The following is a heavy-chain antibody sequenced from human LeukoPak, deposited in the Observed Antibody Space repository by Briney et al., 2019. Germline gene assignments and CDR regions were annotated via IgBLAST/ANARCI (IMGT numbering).Heavy chain of an antibody. V-gene: IGHV1-2*02. J-gene: IGHJ4*02. CDR1: GYTFTGYC. CDR3: ARSEGFGELSDY. Sequence: ASVKVSCKASGYTFTGYCMHWVRQAPGQGLEWMGWINPNSGGTNYAQKFQGRVTMTRDTSISTAYMELSRLRSDDTAVYYCARSEGFGELSDYWGQGTLVTVSS. D-gene: IGHD3-10*01. CDR2: INPNSGGT.